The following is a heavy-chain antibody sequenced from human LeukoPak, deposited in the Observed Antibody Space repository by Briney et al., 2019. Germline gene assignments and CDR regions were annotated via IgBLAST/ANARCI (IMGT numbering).Heavy chain of an antibody. CDR1: GFTFSSYA. V-gene: IGHV3-23*01. CDR3: AKGRGYRSGWYEYNFDY. D-gene: IGHD6-19*01. J-gene: IGHJ4*02. Sequence: GGSLRLSCAASGFTFSSYAMSWVRQAPGKGLEWVSAISGSGGSTYYADSVKGRLTISRDNSKNTLYLQMNSLRAEDTAVYYCAKGRGYRSGWYEYNFDYWGQGTLVTVSS. CDR2: ISGSGGST.